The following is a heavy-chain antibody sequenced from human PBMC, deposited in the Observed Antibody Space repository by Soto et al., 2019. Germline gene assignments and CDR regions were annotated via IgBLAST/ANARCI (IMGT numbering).Heavy chain of an antibody. V-gene: IGHV3-21*01. Sequence: GGSLRLSCAASGFTFSDYSVNWVRQAPGKGLEWASSLSGSSSYIYYADSVKGRFTISRDNAKNSLYLQMNSLRVEDTAVYYCARDFTIFGVYNGMDVWGQGTTVTVSS. CDR3: ARDFTIFGVYNGMDV. CDR2: LSGSSSYI. J-gene: IGHJ6*02. D-gene: IGHD3-3*01. CDR1: GFTFSDYS.